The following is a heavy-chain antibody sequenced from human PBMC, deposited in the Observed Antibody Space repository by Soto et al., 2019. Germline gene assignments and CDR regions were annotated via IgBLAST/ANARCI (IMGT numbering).Heavy chain of an antibody. D-gene: IGHD6-13*01. CDR3: ARVSSSWGLVNYFDY. CDR1: GVSVSSGSYY. Sequence: SETLSLTCTVSGVSVSSGSYYWSWIRQPPGKGLECIGYIYYSGSTNYNPSLKSRVTISVDTSKNQFSLKLSSVTAADTAVYYCARVSSSWGLVNYFDYWGQGTLVTVS. J-gene: IGHJ4*02. CDR2: IYYSGST. V-gene: IGHV4-61*01.